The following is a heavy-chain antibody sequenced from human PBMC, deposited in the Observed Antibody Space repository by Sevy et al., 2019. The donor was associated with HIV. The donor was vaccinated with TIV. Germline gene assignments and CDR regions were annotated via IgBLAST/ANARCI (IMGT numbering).Heavy chain of an antibody. CDR1: GFTFSSYA. CDR2: ISYDGSNK. V-gene: IGHV3-30-3*01. D-gene: IGHD4-17*01. Sequence: GSLRLSCAASGFTFSSYAMHWVRQAPGKGLEWVAVISYDGSNKYYADSVKGRFTISRDNSKNTLYLQMNSLRAEDTAVYYCARDATTVVTYNWFDPWGQGTLVTVSS. CDR3: ARDATTVVTYNWFDP. J-gene: IGHJ5*02.